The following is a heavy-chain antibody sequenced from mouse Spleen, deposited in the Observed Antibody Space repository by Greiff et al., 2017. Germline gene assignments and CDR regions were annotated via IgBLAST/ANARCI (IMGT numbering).Heavy chain of an antibody. CDR1: GYAFSSYW. J-gene: IGHJ1*01. D-gene: IGHD3-3*01. CDR2: IYPGDGDT. V-gene: IGHV1-80*01. Sequence: VQLQQSGAELVRPGSSVKISCKASGYAFSSYWMNWVKQRPGQGLEWIGQIYPGDGDTNYNGKFKGKATLTADKSSSTAYMQLSSLTSEDSAVYFCARFGRDFDWYFDVWGAGTTVTVSS. CDR3: ARFGRDFDWYFDV.